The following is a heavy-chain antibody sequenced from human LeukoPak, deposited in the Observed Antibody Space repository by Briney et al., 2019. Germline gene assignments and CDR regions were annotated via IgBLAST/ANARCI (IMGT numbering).Heavy chain of an antibody. CDR1: EFTFSTYW. D-gene: IGHD2-21*02. Sequence: GGSLRLSCAASEFTFSTYWMTWVRQAPGKGLEWVADIKQDGSEKHYVDSVKGRFTISRDNAKNSLYLQMNSLRAEDTAVYYCARDLISCGGDCFTSGAVGWFDPWGQGTLVTVSS. V-gene: IGHV3-7*01. CDR3: ARDLISCGGDCFTSGAVGWFDP. J-gene: IGHJ5*02. CDR2: IKQDGSEK.